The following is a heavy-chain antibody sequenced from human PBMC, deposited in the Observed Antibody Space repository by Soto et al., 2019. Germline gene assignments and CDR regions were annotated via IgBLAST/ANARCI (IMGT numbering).Heavy chain of an antibody. CDR1: GDSVSSNSAA. D-gene: IGHD3-22*01. V-gene: IGHV6-1*01. J-gene: IGHJ4*02. Sequence: PSQTLSLTCAISGDSVSSNSAAWNWIRQSPSRGLEWLGRTYYRSKWYNGYAVSVKSRITINPDTSKNQFSLQLNSVTPEDTAVYYCARENAETYYYDSSGYYRFDYWGQGTLVTVSS. CDR3: ARENAETYYYDSSGYYRFDY. CDR2: TYYRSKWYN.